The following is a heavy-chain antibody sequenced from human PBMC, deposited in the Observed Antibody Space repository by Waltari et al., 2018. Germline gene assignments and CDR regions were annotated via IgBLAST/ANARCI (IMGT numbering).Heavy chain of an antibody. CDR1: GFTFSSSA. Sequence: EVQLLESGGGLVQPGGSLRLSCAASGFTFSSSAMTWVRQAPGKGLEWFSVISSRDETTYYADSVKGRFTISRDNSKNTLYLQMHSLRVEDTAIYYCAKAGYILLRGAPIDSWGLGTLVTVSS. J-gene: IGHJ4*02. CDR3: AKAGYILLRGAPIDS. CDR2: ISSRDETT. D-gene: IGHD3-10*01. V-gene: IGHV3-23*01.